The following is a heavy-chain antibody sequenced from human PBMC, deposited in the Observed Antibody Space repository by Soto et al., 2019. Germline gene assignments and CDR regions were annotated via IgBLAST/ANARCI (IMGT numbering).Heavy chain of an antibody. D-gene: IGHD3-3*01. CDR3: AKDILEWLLYPYYYYGMDV. CDR1: GFTFSIYA. J-gene: IGHJ6*02. V-gene: IGHV3-23*01. CDR2: ISGGGGTT. Sequence: GGSLRLSCSASGFTFSIYAMSWVRQAPGKGLEWVSAISGGGGTTYYADSVKGRFTISRDNSKNALYLQVNSLKVEDTAIYYCAKDILEWLLYPYYYYGMDVRGQGT.